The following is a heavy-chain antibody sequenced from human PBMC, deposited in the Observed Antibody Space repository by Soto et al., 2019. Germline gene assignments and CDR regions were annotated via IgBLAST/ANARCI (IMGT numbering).Heavy chain of an antibody. D-gene: IGHD3-22*01. Sequence: ASVKVSCKASGYTCTSYYVHWVRQAPGQGLELMGIINPSGGTNYAQKFQGWVTMTRDTSISTVYMELSRLRSDDTAMYYCARRQTYSASGGYHLGGFDSWGQGTLVTVSS. J-gene: IGHJ4*02. CDR3: ARRQTYSASGGYHLGGFDS. CDR2: INPSGGT. V-gene: IGHV1-2*04. CDR1: GYTCTSYY.